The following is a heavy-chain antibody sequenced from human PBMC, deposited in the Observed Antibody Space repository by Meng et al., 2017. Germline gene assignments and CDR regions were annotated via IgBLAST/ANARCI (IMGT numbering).Heavy chain of an antibody. CDR2: ISWDGGST. Sequence: GGSLRPSCAASGFTFDDYAMHWARQAPGKGLEWVSLISWDGGSTYYADSVKGRFTISRDNSKNPMYLQMNSLRAEHTALYYCAKDIRVRGPEDYYGMDVWGQGTTVTVSS. CDR1: GFTFDDYA. V-gene: IGHV3-43D*03. CDR3: AKDIRVRGPEDYYGMDV. D-gene: IGHD3-10*01. J-gene: IGHJ6*01.